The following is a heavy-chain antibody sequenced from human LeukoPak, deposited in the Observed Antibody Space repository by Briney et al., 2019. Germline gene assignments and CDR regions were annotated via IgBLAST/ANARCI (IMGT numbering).Heavy chain of an antibody. CDR2: INPSGGST. CDR3: ASPHGGCSGGSCYSFDY. Sequence: GASVKVSCKASGYTFTSYYMHWVRQAPGQGLEWMGIINPSGGSTSYAQKFQGRVTMTRDTSTSTVYMELSSLRSEDTAVYYCASPHGGCSGGSCYSFDYWGQGTLVTVSS. V-gene: IGHV1-46*01. J-gene: IGHJ4*02. D-gene: IGHD2-15*01. CDR1: GYTFTSYY.